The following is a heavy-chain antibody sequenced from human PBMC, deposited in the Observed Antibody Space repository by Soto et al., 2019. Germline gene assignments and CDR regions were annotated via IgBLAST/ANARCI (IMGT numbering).Heavy chain of an antibody. D-gene: IGHD3-10*01. CDR1: GSTFTSSG. CDR2: ISAYNGNT. Sequence: ASVKLSCKPSGSTFTSSGIRWVRQAPGHGLEWMGWISAYNGNTNYAQKLQGRFTMTTDTSTSTAYMELRSLRSDDTAVDYCARDKYDSAIPDFYGAGSSMPLDYWGQGTLVTVSS. J-gene: IGHJ4*02. V-gene: IGHV1-18*01. CDR3: ARDKYDSAIPDFYGAGSSMPLDY.